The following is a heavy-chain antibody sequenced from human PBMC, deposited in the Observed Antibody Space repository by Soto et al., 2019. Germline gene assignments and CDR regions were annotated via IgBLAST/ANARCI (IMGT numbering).Heavy chain of an antibody. CDR1: GYTFTSYY. D-gene: IGHD3-9*01. Sequence: ASVKVSCKASGYTFTSYYMHWVRQAPGQGLEWMGIINPSGGSTSYAQKFQGRVTMTRDTSTSTVYMELSSLRSEDTAVYYCARATFNNTTISVYYGMDVWGQGTTVTVSS. CDR3: ARATFNNTTISVYYGMDV. CDR2: INPSGGST. J-gene: IGHJ6*02. V-gene: IGHV1-46*01.